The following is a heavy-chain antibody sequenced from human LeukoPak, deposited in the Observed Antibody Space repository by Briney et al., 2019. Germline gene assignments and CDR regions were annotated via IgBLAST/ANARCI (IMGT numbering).Heavy chain of an antibody. CDR1: GFTFSTYW. J-gene: IGHJ4*02. Sequence: GGSLRLSCAASGFTFSTYWMQWVRQAPGKGLVWVSHVNGAGSSTSYADSVKGRFTISRDNAKNTLYLQMNSLRAEDTVVYYCTRGGSYGSFDYWGQGTLVTVSS. D-gene: IGHD3-10*01. V-gene: IGHV3-74*01. CDR3: TRGGSYGSFDY. CDR2: VNGAGSST.